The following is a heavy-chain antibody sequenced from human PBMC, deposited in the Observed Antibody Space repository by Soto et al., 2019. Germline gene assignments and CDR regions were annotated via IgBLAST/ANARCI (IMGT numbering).Heavy chain of an antibody. CDR1: GYTFTNYG. J-gene: IGHJ6*02. Sequence: QIQLVQSGAEVKKAGASVKVSCKASGYTFTNYGISWVRQALGQGLEWMGWISAYNDNTNYAQKFQGRVTLTTDTSTRTAYMDLRSLTSDDTAVYYCAREGYYYGSGSYSPPRYYGMDVWGQGTTVTVFS. CDR3: AREGYYYGSGSYSPPRYYGMDV. V-gene: IGHV1-18*01. CDR2: ISAYNDNT. D-gene: IGHD3-10*01.